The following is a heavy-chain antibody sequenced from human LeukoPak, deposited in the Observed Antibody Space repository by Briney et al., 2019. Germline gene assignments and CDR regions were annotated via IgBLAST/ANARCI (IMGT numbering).Heavy chain of an antibody. CDR1: GGPFSGHY. V-gene: IGHV4-34*01. CDR2: IYYSGGT. D-gene: IGHD6-25*01. Sequence: SETLSLTCAVYGGPFSGHYWRWIRQPPGKGLEWIGSIYYSGGTYYNPSLKSRVTISVDTSKNQFSLRLTSVTAADTAVYYCARRGIGGSDDYYFDYWGQGTLVTVSS. CDR3: ARRGIGGSDDYYFDY. J-gene: IGHJ4*02.